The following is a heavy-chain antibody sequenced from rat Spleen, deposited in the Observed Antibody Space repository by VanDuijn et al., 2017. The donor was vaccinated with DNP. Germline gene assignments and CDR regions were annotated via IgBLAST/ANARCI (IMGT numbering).Heavy chain of an antibody. CDR3: TRHDYSNYYFDY. D-gene: IGHD1-8*01. CDR1: GFTFSDSA. J-gene: IGHJ2*01. V-gene: IGHV5-17*01. CDR2: IIYDGSHT. Sequence: EVQLVESGGGVVQPGNSLKLSCAASGFTFSDSAMAWVRQSPKKGLEWVATIIYDGSHTFYRDSVKGRFTISRDNAESALYLRMDSLRSEDTATYYCTRHDYSNYYFDYWGRGVMVTVSS.